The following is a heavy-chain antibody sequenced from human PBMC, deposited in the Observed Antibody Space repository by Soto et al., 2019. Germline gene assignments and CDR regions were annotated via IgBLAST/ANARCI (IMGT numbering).Heavy chain of an antibody. V-gene: IGHV3-66*01. CDR1: GFTVSSNY. Sequence: GGSLRLSCAASGFTVSSNYMSWVRQAPGKGLEWVSVIYSGGSTYYADSVKGRFTISRDNSKNTLYLQMNSLRAEDTAVYYCARGRDIYYYYYMDVWGKGTTVTVSS. CDR3: ARGRDIYYYYYMDV. CDR2: IYSGGST. J-gene: IGHJ6*03.